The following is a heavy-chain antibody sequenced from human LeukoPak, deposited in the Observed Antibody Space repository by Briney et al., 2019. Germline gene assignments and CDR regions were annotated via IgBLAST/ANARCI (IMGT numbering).Heavy chain of an antibody. V-gene: IGHV1-2*02. CDR2: FTPNRGDI. Sequence: ASVKVSCKASGYRFDGYCLHWVRQAPGQGLEWMGWFTPNRGDIRIAQKFRGRVTLTRDTSFSTAYMELTGLTSDDTAVYYCARGGIVVSAILVYGDRSSLDHWGRGTLVTVSS. D-gene: IGHD1-26*01. CDR1: GYRFDGYC. J-gene: IGHJ4*02. CDR3: ARGGIVVSAILVYGDRSSLDH.